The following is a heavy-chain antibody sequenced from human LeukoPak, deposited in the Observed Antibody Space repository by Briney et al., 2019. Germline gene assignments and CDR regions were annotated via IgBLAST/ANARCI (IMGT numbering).Heavy chain of an antibody. CDR3: ARTISVWHYFDY. J-gene: IGHJ4*02. CDR1: GGSISGYY. V-gene: IGHV4-59*08. D-gene: IGHD6-25*01. CDR2: INYSGST. Sequence: SGTLSLTCTVSGGSISGYYWSWIRQPPGKGLEWIGYINYSGSTDYNPSLKSRVTISVDTSKNQFSLKLSSVTAADTAVFYCARTISVWHYFDYWGQGTLVTVSS.